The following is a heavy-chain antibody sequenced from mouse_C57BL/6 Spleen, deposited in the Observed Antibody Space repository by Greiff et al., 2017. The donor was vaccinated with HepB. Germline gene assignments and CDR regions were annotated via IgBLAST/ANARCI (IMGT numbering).Heavy chain of an antibody. CDR3: ARFLYDYDDFDY. V-gene: IGHV1-82*01. CDR2: IYPGDGDT. Sequence: VQLQQSGPELVKPGASVKISCKASGYAFSSSWMNWVKQRPGKGLEWIGRIYPGDGDTNYNGKFKGKATLTADKSSSTAYMQLSSLTSEDSAVYFCARFLYDYDDFDYWGQGTTLTVSS. J-gene: IGHJ2*01. D-gene: IGHD2-4*01. CDR1: GYAFSSSW.